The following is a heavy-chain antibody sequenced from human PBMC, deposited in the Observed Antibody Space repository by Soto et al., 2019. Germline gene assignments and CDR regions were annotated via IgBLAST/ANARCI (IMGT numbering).Heavy chain of an antibody. CDR2: IYHSGST. J-gene: IGHJ6*02. V-gene: IGHV4-4*02. CDR3: ARGRITMVRGVIISMDV. CDR1: GGAIISSNW. D-gene: IGHD3-10*01. Sequence: SETLSLTCAVSGGAIISSNWLMLFRHPPGKVLEWIGEIYHSGSTNYNPSLKSRVTISVDKSKNQFSLKLSSVTAADTAVYYCARGRITMVRGVIISMDVWGQGTTVTVSS.